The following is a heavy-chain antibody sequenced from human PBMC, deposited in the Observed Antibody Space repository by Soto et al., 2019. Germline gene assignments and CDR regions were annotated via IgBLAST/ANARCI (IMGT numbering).Heavy chain of an antibody. CDR3: AKSPPATDAFDI. V-gene: IGHV3-30*18. Sequence: GGSLRLSCAASGFTFSSYGMHWVRQAPGKGLEWVAVISYDGSNKYYADSVKGRFTISRDNSKNTLYLQMNSLRAEDTAVYYCAKSPPATDAFDIWGQGTMVTVS. CDR1: GFTFSSYG. CDR2: ISYDGSNK. J-gene: IGHJ3*02. D-gene: IGHD2-15*01.